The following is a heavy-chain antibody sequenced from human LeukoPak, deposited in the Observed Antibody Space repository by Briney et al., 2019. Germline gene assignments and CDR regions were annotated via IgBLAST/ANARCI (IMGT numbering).Heavy chain of an antibody. V-gene: IGHV1-2*02. Sequence: ASVKVSCKASGYTFTGYYMHWVRQAPGQGLEWMGWINPNSGGTNYAQKFRGRVTMTRDTSISTAYMELSRLRSDDTAVYYCARGAYRIAVAGYYFDYWGQGTLVTVSS. D-gene: IGHD6-19*01. CDR2: INPNSGGT. CDR3: ARGAYRIAVAGYYFDY. J-gene: IGHJ4*02. CDR1: GYTFTGYY.